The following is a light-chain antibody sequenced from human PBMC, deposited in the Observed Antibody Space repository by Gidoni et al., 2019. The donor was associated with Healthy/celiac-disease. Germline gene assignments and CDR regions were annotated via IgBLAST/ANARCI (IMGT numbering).Light chain of an antibody. Sequence: DIVMTQSPDSLAVSLGERATIHCTPSQSVLYSSNNKNYLAWYQQKPGQPPKLLIYWASTRESGVPDRFSGSGSGTDFTLTISSLQAEDVAVYYCQQYYSTPQTFGQGTKVEIK. CDR3: QQYYSTPQT. V-gene: IGKV4-1*01. J-gene: IGKJ1*01. CDR2: WAS. CDR1: QSVLYSSNNKNY.